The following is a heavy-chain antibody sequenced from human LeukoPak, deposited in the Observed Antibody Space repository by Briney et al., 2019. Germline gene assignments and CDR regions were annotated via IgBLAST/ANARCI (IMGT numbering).Heavy chain of an antibody. CDR2: ISAYSGDT. CDR1: GYTFTSYG. D-gene: IGHD5-18*01. Sequence: ASVKVSCKASGYTFTSYGINWVRQDPGQGLEWMGWISAYSGDTNYAQKLQDRVTMTTDTSTTTAYMELKNLRSDDTAVYYCARGSSYGFSMGYWGQGTLVTVSS. J-gene: IGHJ4*02. CDR3: ARGSSYGFSMGY. V-gene: IGHV1-18*01.